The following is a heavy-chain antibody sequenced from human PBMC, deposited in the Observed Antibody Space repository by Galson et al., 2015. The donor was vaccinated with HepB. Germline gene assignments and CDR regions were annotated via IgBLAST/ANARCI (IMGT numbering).Heavy chain of an antibody. CDR1: GGTFSSYA. Sequence: SVKVSCKASGGTFSSYAISWVRQAPGQGLEWMGGIIPIFGTANYAQKFQGRVTITADESTSTAYMELSSLRSEDTAVYYCARSSRQGYCSSTSCYNYYYYMDVWGKGTTVAVSS. CDR3: ARSSRQGYCSSTSCYNYYYYMDV. CDR2: IIPIFGTA. D-gene: IGHD2-2*02. V-gene: IGHV1-69*13. J-gene: IGHJ6*03.